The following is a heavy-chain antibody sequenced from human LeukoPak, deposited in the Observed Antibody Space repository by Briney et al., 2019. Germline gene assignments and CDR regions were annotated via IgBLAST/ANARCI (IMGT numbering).Heavy chain of an antibody. J-gene: IGHJ6*02. CDR1: GFTLSSNA. V-gene: IGHV3-23*01. CDR3: AIRKLQVVPPRAYPYYYGMDV. D-gene: IGHD2-15*01. Sequence: PGGSLRLSCAACGFTLSSNAMNWVRQAPGKGLEWVSGISGSGGSTYYADSVKGRFTISRDKSKNTLYLLMISLRAEDTAVYYCAIRKLQVVPPRAYPYYYGMDVWGQGTTVTVSS. CDR2: ISGSGGST.